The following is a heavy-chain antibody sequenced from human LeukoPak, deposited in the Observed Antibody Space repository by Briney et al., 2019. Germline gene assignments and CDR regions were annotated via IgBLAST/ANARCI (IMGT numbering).Heavy chain of an antibody. CDR3: ARGGPLVVPGDAFDI. CDR1: GYTFTSYG. V-gene: IGHV1-2*02. CDR2: INPNSGGT. D-gene: IGHD2-2*01. J-gene: IGHJ3*02. Sequence: ASVKVSCKASGYTFTSYGISWVRQAPGQGLEWMGWINPNSGGTNYAQKFQGRVTMTRDTSISTAYMELSRLRSDDTAVYYCARGGPLVVPGDAFDIWGQGTMVTVSS.